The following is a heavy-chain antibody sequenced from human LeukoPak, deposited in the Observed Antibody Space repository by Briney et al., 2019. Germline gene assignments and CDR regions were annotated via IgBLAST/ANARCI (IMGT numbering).Heavy chain of an antibody. CDR1: GGSISGYY. CDR2: IHYSGTT. CDR3: ARQLGYGIDV. J-gene: IGHJ6*02. V-gene: IGHV4-59*08. Sequence: PSETLSLTCTVSGGSISGYYWSWFRQLPGKEVEWIGYIHYSGTTNYNPSLRSRVTISVDTSKNHFSLKLSSVTAADTAVYYCARQLGYGIDVWGQGTTVTVSS.